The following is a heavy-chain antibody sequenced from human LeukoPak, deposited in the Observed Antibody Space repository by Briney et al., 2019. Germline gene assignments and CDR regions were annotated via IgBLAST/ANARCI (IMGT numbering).Heavy chain of an antibody. CDR1: GFTFRNHW. D-gene: IGHD6-6*01. CDR2: ISSDGSST. CDR3: ARDQRVTGRPDIDY. Sequence: GGSLRLSCAASGFTFRNHWMHWVRQTPGKGLVWVSRISSDGSSTTYADSVKGRFTISRGNAKNTLYLQMNNLRAEDTAMYYCARDQRVTGRPDIDYWGQGTLVIVSS. J-gene: IGHJ4*02. V-gene: IGHV3-74*03.